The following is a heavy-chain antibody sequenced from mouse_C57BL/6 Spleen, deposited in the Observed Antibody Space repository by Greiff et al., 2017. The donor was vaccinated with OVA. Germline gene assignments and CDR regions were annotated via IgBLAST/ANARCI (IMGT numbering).Heavy chain of an antibody. V-gene: IGHV1-63*01. CDR1: GYTFTNYW. D-gene: IGHD2-4*01. CDR3: ARGDYDSSFDY. CDR2: IYPGGGYT. J-gene: IGHJ2*01. Sequence: VQGVESGAELVRPGTSVKMSCKASGYTFTNYWIGWAKQRPGHGLEWIGDIYPGGGYTNYNEKFKGKATLTADKSSSTAYMQFSSLTSEDSAIYYCARGDYDSSFDYWGQGTTLTVSS.